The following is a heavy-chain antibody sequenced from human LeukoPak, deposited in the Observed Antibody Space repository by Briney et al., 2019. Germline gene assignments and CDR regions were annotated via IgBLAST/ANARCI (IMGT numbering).Heavy chain of an antibody. CDR3: ARDTTYGVFDY. CDR1: GGSISSSSYY. D-gene: IGHD3-3*01. V-gene: IGHV4-39*07. J-gene: IGHJ4*02. Sequence: SETLSLTCTASGGSISSSSYYWGWIRQPPGKGLEWIGSIYYSGSTYYNPSLKSRVTISVDTSKNQFSLKLSSVTAADTAVYYCARDTTYGVFDYWGQGTLVTVSS. CDR2: IYYSGST.